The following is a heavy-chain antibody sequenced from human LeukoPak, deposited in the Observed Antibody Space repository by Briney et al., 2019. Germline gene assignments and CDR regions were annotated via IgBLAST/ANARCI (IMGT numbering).Heavy chain of an antibody. Sequence: GASVTVSCKASGYTFTSYYMHWVRQAPGQGLEWMGIINPSGCSTSYAQKFQGRVTITRDTSTSTVYMEMSSLRSEDTAVYYCXREFEAARTXDYWGQGXLVTVXS. CDR1: GYTFTSYY. J-gene: IGHJ4*02. CDR3: XREFEAARTXDY. V-gene: IGHV1-46*01. D-gene: IGHD6-6*01. CDR2: INPSGCST.